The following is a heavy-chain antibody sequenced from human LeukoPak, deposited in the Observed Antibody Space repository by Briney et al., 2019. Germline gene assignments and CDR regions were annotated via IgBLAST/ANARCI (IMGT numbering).Heavy chain of an antibody. CDR3: ARRTALEQYFDY. CDR2: ITGSGSNT. V-gene: IGHV3-23*01. D-gene: IGHD1/OR15-1a*01. J-gene: IGHJ4*02. CDR1: GFSFSSFA. Sequence: GGSLRLSCAASGFSFSSFAMSWVRQAPGKGLEWVSAITGSGSNTYYADSVKGRFTISRDNSKNTLYLQMNSMRADDTAVYYGARRTALEQYFDYWGQGTLVTVSS.